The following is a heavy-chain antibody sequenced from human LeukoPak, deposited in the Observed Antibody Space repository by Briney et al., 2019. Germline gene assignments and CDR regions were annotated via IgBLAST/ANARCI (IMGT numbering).Heavy chain of an antibody. D-gene: IGHD5-18*01. CDR1: GGSISSYY. CDR3: ARQPANTAAFDV. J-gene: IGHJ3*01. V-gene: IGHV4-4*08. Sequence: SETLSLTCTVSGGSISSYYWSWIRQPPGKGLEWIAYVRANGENNYNPSLKSRVAISLDTANSQISLRLNFVTAADTAIYYCARQPANTAAFDVWGQGTMVTVSS. CDR2: VRANGEN.